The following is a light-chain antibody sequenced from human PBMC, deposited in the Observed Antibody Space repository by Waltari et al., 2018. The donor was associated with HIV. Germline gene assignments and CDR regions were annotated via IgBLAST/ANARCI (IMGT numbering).Light chain of an antibody. J-gene: IGKJ1*01. CDR1: QRISSY. V-gene: IGKV1-39*01. Sequence: DIQMTQSPYSLSASVGDRVTITCRASQRISSYLNWYQQKPGKVPKLLIYSGTSLQSGVPSRFSGSGSGTDFTLTISSLHPEDFATYYCQQSYSTPRTFGQGTKVEIK. CDR2: SGT. CDR3: QQSYSTPRT.